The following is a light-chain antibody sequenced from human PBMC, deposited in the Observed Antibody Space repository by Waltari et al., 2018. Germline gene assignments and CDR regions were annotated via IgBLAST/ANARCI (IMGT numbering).Light chain of an antibody. V-gene: IGKV4-1*01. J-gene: IGKJ2*01. CDR3: QQRGNWPSGYT. CDR1: QSVLDTSNNRNY. Sequence: DIVMTQSPESLAVSLGERATINCKSSQSVLDTSNNRNYLAWYQHKPGQPPRLLFYWASIREFGVPDRFRGSGSGADFTLTISSLQAEDVAVYYCQQRGNWPSGYTFGQGTKLEIK. CDR2: WAS.